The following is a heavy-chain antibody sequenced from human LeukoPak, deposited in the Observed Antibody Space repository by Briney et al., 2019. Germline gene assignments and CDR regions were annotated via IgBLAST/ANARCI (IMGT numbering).Heavy chain of an antibody. CDR3: ATSGWYLLPGIY. D-gene: IGHD6-19*01. Sequence: SETLSLTCTVSGYSISSGYYWGWIRQPPGKGLEWIGSIYHSGSTYYNPSLKSRVTISVDTSKNQFSLKLSSVTAADTAVFYCATSGWYLLPGIYWGQGTLVTVSS. CDR2: IYHSGST. J-gene: IGHJ4*02. V-gene: IGHV4-38-2*02. CDR1: GYSISSGYY.